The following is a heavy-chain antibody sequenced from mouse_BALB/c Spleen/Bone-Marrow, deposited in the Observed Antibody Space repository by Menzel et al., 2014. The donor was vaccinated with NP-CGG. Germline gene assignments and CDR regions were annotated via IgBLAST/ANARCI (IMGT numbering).Heavy chain of an antibody. CDR2: IDPANGNT. CDR3: ARYYYYTIDY. CDR1: GFNIKDTY. J-gene: IGHJ4*01. V-gene: IGHV14-3*02. Sequence: EVQLQESGAELVKPGASVKLSCTASGFNIKDTYIHWVKQRPEQGLEWIGRIDPANGNTKYDPKFQGKATITADTSSNTAYLQLSILTSEDTAVYYCARYYYYTIDYWGQGTSVTVSS.